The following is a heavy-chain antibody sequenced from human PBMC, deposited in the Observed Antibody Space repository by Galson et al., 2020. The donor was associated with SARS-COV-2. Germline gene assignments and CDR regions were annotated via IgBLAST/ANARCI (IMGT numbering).Heavy chain of an antibody. CDR2: ISSSGTT. V-gene: IGHV4-30-2*01. Sequence: SETLSLTCTVSGASISSGSYSWNWLRQPPGKGLEWLGHISSSGTTYHNPSLKSRVTISGDRSKNQFSLRLSSVTATDTAVYYCARLHYGEYAPEAFDIWGPGTRVTVAS. CDR1: GASISSGSYS. CDR3: ARLHYGEYAPEAFDI. J-gene: IGHJ3*02. D-gene: IGHD4-17*01.